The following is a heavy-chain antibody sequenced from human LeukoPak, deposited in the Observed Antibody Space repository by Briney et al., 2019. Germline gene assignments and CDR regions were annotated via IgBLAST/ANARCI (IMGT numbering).Heavy chain of an antibody. CDR1: GYTFTSYA. Sequence: SVKVSCKASGYTFTSYAISWVRQAPGQGLEWMGGIIPIFGTANYAQKFQGRVTITTDESTSTAYMELSSLRSEDTAVYYCAREGATLDAFDIWGQGTMVTVSS. D-gene: IGHD1-26*01. CDR3: AREGATLDAFDI. V-gene: IGHV1-69*05. J-gene: IGHJ3*02. CDR2: IIPIFGTA.